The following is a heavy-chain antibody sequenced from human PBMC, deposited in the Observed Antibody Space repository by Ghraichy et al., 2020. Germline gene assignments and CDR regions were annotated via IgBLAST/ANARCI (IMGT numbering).Heavy chain of an antibody. D-gene: IGHD6-13*01. CDR1: GFTFSSYG. V-gene: IGHV3-33*07. J-gene: IGHJ4*02. Sequence: GSLRLSCAASGFTFSSYGIYWVRQAPGKGLEWVAVIWYDGSQKYYADSVKGRFTISRDQSKNTVYLQMNSLRADDTAVYYCARIGSSWSFDYWGQGTLVTVSS. CDR2: IWYDGSQK. CDR3: ARIGSSWSFDY.